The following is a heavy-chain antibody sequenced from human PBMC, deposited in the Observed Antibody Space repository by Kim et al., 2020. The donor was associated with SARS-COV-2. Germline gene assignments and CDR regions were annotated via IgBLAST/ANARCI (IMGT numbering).Heavy chain of an antibody. CDR2: IYSGGST. V-gene: IGHV3-53*01. D-gene: IGHD2-2*01. Sequence: GGSLRLSCAASGFTVSSNYMSWVRQAPGKGLEWVSVIYSGGSTYYADSVKGRFTISRDNSKNTLYLQMNSLRAEDTAVYYCARDGGSTSCPSPPCYFDYWGQGTLVTVSS. CDR1: GFTVSSNY. CDR3: ARDGGSTSCPSPPCYFDY. J-gene: IGHJ4*02.